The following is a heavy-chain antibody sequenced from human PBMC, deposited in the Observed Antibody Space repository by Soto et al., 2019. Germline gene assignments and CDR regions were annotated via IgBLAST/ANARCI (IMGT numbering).Heavy chain of an antibody. CDR1: GGSISSSNW. Sequence: PSETLSLTCAVSGGSISSSNWWSWVRQPPGKGLEWVSVIYSGGSTYYADSVRGRFTISRDNSKNTLYLQMKSLRAEDTAVYYCARDPPATRHGMDVWGQGTTVTVSS. J-gene: IGHJ6*02. V-gene: IGHV3-53*01. CDR3: ARDPPATRHGMDV. CDR2: IYSGGST.